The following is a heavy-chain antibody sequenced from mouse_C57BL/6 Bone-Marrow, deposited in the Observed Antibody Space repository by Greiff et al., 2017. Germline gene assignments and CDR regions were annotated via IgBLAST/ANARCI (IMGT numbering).Heavy chain of an antibody. CDR2: IDPNSGGT. CDR3: ARHGYYVSHWYFDV. J-gene: IGHJ1*03. CDR1: GYTFTSYW. Sequence: QVQLKQPGAELVKPGASVKLSCKASGYTFTSYWMHWVKQRPGRGLEWIGRIDPNSGGTKYNEKFKSKATLTVDKPSSTAYMQLSSLTSEDSAVYYCARHGYYVSHWYFDVWGTGTTVTVSS. D-gene: IGHD2-3*01. V-gene: IGHV1-72*01.